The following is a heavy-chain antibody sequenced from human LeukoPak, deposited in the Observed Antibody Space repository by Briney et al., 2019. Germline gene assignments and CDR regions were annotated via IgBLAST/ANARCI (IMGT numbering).Heavy chain of an antibody. J-gene: IGHJ3*02. CDR1: GFTFSRYW. Sequence: GGSLRLSCAASGFTFSRYWMHWVRQAPGKGLVWVSRIDSDGSSTTYVDSVKGRFTISRDNAKNTLYLQMNSLRAEDTAVYYCARPYCSGGSCYWDAFDIWGQGTMVTVSS. D-gene: IGHD2-15*01. CDR2: IDSDGSST. CDR3: ARPYCSGGSCYWDAFDI. V-gene: IGHV3-74*01.